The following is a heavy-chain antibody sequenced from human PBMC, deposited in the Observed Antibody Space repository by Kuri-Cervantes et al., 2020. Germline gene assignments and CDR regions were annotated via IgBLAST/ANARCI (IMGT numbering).Heavy chain of an antibody. Sequence: GGSLRLSCAASGFTFSNAWMSWVRQAPGKGLEWVSSISSSSTFIYYADSVKGRFTISRDNDKNTLFLEMNNLMAGDTAVYYCAKDDRNNWIDVVGNFYYYYYGMDVWGQGTMVTVSS. CDR3: AKDDRNNWIDVVGNFYYYYYGMDV. V-gene: IGHV3-21*01. D-gene: IGHD1-26*01. CDR1: GFTFSNAW. J-gene: IGHJ6*02. CDR2: ISSSSTFI.